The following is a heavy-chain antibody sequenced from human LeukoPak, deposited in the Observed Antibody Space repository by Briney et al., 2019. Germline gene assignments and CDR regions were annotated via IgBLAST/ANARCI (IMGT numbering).Heavy chain of an antibody. CDR1: GLTFSRDW. V-gene: IGHV3-7*01. D-gene: IGHD3-22*01. J-gene: IGHJ1*01. Sequence: GGSLRLSCEASGLTFSRDWMGWVRQAPGKGLGWVANIRQDGGETYYGDSVKGRFIISRDNAKNSLFLQMNSLRAEDTAVYYCATYSSLNTREFQYWGQGTLVTVSP. CDR2: IRQDGGET. CDR3: ATYSSLNTREFQY.